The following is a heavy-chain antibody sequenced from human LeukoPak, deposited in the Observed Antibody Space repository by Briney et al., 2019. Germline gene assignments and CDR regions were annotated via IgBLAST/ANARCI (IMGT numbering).Heavy chain of an antibody. D-gene: IGHD3-22*01. CDR1: GGSISSGSYY. Sequence: SQTLSLTCTVSGGSISSGSYYWSWIRQPAGKGLEWIGRIYTSGSTNYNPSLKSRVTISVDTSKNQFSLKLSSVTAADTAVCYCARAGYYDSSGYLYWGQGTLVTVSS. J-gene: IGHJ4*02. CDR3: ARAGYYDSSGYLY. CDR2: IYTSGST. V-gene: IGHV4-61*02.